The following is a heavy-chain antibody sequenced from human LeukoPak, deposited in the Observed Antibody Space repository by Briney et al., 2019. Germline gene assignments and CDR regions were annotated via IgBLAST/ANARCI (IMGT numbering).Heavy chain of an antibody. CDR1: GGSISSSNW. V-gene: IGHV4-4*02. CDR2: IYHSGST. J-gene: IGHJ5*02. D-gene: IGHD4-17*01. CDR3: ASIDYGDPTGWFDP. Sequence: PSETLSLTCAVSGGSISSSNWWSWVRQPPGKGLERIGEIYHSGSTNYNPSLKSRLTISVDKSKNQFSLKLSSVTAADTAVYYCASIDYGDPTGWFDPWGQGTLVTVSS.